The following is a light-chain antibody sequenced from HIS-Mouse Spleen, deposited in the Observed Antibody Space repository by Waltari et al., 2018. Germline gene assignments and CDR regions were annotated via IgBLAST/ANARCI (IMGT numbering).Light chain of an antibody. J-gene: IGLJ3*02. CDR2: SNN. CDR3: AAWDDSLNGWV. Sequence: QSVLTQPPSASGTPGQRVPISCSGSSSNIGSNTVHWYQQLPGTAPKLLIYSNNQRPSGVPDRFSGSKSGTSASLAISGLQSEDEADYYCAAWDDSLNGWVFGGGTKLTVL. CDR1: SSNIGSNT. V-gene: IGLV1-44*01.